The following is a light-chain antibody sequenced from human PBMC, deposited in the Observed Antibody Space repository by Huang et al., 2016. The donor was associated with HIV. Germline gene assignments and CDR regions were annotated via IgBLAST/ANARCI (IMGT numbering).Light chain of an antibody. CDR1: QTLNSY. CDR2: AAS. CDR3: QQTDSSPRT. Sequence: DIPMTQSPSYLSASVGDRVTITSRASQTLNSYLHWYQQKPGKAPQLLIHAASNLQSGVPSRFSGGGSGTDFTLTISSLQPEDFATYYCQQTDSSPRTFGQGTKVDIK. J-gene: IGKJ1*01. V-gene: IGKV1-39*01.